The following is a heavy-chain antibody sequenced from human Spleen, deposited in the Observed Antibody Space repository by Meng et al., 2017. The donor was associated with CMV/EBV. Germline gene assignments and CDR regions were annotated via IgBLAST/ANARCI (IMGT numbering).Heavy chain of an antibody. CDR2: IIPILGIA. CDR1: GGTFSSYT. D-gene: IGHD6-6*01. J-gene: IGHJ4*02. CDR3: ARDFYQAARPAY. Sequence: SVKVSCKASGGTFSSYTISWVRQAPGQGLEWMGRIIPILGIANYAQKFQGRVTITADKSTSTAYMELSSLRSDDTAVYYCARDFYQAARPAYWGQGTLVTVSS. V-gene: IGHV1-69*04.